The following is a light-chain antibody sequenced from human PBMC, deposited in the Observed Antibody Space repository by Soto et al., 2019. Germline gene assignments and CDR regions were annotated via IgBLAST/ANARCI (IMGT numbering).Light chain of an antibody. CDR3: MQPLQSWT. J-gene: IGKJ1*01. CDR1: QSLLHSNGYNY. V-gene: IGKV2-28*01. Sequence: DIVMTQSPLSMPVTPVEPASISCRSSQSLLHSNGYNYLDWYLQKPGQSPQLLIYLGSNRASGVPDRFSGSGSGTDFTLKISRVEAEDVGVYYCMQPLQSWTFGQGTKVVIK. CDR2: LGS.